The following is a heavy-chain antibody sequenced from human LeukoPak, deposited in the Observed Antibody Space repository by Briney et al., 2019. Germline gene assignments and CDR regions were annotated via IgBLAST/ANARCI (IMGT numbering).Heavy chain of an antibody. J-gene: IGHJ5*02. CDR3: ARDRAYSSSWFDP. V-gene: IGHV1-69*13. CDR2: IIPIFGTA. Sequence: ASVKVSCKASGYTFTSYAISWVRQAPGQGLEWMGGIIPIFGTANYAQKFQGRVTITADESTSTAYMELSSLRSEDTAVYYCARDRAYSSSWFDPWGQGTLVTVSS. CDR1: GYTFTSYA. D-gene: IGHD6-13*01.